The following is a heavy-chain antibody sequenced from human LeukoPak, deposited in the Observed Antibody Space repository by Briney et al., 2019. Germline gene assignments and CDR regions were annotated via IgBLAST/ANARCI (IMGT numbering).Heavy chain of an antibody. J-gene: IGHJ4*02. CDR3: AKDKGYDSSGYLAEYYFDY. D-gene: IGHD3-22*01. V-gene: IGHV3-23*01. CDR2: ISGSGGST. Sequence: GGSLRLSCAASGFTFSSYAMSWVRQAPGKGLEWVSAISGSGGSTYYADSVKGRFTISRDNSKNTLYLQMNSLRAEDTAVYYCAKDKGYDSSGYLAEYYFDYWGQGTLVTVSS. CDR1: GFTFSSYA.